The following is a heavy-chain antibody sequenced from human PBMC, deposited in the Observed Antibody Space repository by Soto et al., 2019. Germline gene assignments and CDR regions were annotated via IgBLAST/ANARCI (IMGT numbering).Heavy chain of an antibody. CDR3: AHPRGYGVFDAYDI. D-gene: IGHD4-17*01. J-gene: IGHJ3*02. V-gene: IGHV3-23*01. CDR2: LTPSGGET. Sequence: GGSLRLSCVASGFTFSTYAMSWVRQAPGKGLEWVSALTPSGGETYYADSVKGRFTISRDNSMNALYLQMNSLRIEDTAVYYCAHPRGYGVFDAYDIRGQGTMVTVSS. CDR1: GFTFSTYA.